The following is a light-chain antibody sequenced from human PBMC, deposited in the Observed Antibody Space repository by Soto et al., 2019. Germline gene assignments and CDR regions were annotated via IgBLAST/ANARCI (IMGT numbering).Light chain of an antibody. Sequence: QSALTQPASVSGSPGQSITISCTGTSSDVGTYNRVSWYQHHPGEAPKLIIYEGSKRPSGVSNRFSGSKSGNTASLTVSGLQVEDEADYYCCSYAGTTTWVFGGGTKVTVL. V-gene: IGLV2-23*01. CDR2: EGS. CDR1: SSDVGTYNR. J-gene: IGLJ3*02. CDR3: CSYAGTTTWV.